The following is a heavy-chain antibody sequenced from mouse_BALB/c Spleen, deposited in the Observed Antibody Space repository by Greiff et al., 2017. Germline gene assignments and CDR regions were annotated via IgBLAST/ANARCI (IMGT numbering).Heavy chain of an antibody. V-gene: IGHV3-2*02. J-gene: IGHJ4*01. CDR3: ARFPSLWLRRGDYAMDY. D-gene: IGHD2-2*01. Sequence: EVQLVESGPGLVKPSQSLSLTCTVTGYSITSDYAWNWIRQFPGNKLEWMGYISYGGSTSYNPSLKSRISITRDTSKNQFFLQLNSVTTEDTATYYCARFPSLWLRRGDYAMDYWGQGTSVTVSS. CDR1: GYSITSDYA. CDR2: ISYGGST.